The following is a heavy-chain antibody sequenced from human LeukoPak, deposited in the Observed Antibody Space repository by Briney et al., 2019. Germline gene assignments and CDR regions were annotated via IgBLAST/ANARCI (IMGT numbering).Heavy chain of an antibody. D-gene: IGHD3-22*01. V-gene: IGHV3-48*03. J-gene: IGHJ5*02. CDR3: ARDQHYYDSSGNPA. CDR1: GFTLSNYE. Sequence: GGSLRLSCAASGFTLSNYEMNWVSQAPGRWLEWLSYMSRSGTTIYYADSVKGRFTISRDNTKNSMYLQMNSLRGEDTAIYYCARDQHYYDSSGNPAWGQGALVTVSS. CDR2: MSRSGTTI.